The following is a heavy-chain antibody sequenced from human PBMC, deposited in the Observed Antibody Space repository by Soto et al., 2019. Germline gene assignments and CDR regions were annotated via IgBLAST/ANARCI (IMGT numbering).Heavy chain of an antibody. J-gene: IGHJ4*02. D-gene: IGHD4-4*01. Sequence: EVQLVESGGGWVQPGRSLRLSCAASGFTFENYAMHWVRQGPGKGLEWVAGISWKSGSIGYADSVRGRITISRDNAKNSLYLQMNSLRPEDTALYYGAKDKVYRNYKYYFASWGQGTLVTVSS. CDR3: AKDKVYRNYKYYFAS. CDR2: ISWKSGSI. CDR1: GFTFENYA. V-gene: IGHV3-9*01.